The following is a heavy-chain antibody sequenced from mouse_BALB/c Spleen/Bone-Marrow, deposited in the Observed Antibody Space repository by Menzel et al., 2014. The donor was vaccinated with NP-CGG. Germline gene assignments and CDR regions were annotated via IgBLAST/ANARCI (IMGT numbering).Heavy chain of an antibody. V-gene: IGHV5-17*02. CDR3: ARERTGFDY. CDR1: GFTSSYFG. D-gene: IGHD4-1*01. CDR2: ISSGSSII. Sequence: EVMLVESGGGLVQPGGSRKLSCAASGFTSSYFGMHWVRQAPEKGLEWVAYISSGSSIIYYADTVKGRFTISRDNPKNTLFLQMTSLRSEDTAMYYCARERTGFDYWGQGTTLTVSS. J-gene: IGHJ2*01.